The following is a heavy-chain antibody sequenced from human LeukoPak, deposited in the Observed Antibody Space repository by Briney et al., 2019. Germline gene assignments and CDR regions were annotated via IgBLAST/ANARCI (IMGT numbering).Heavy chain of an antibody. CDR1: GFTFSDYY. D-gene: IGHD5-12*01. Sequence: GGSLRLSCAASGFTFSDYYMSWIRQAPGKGLEWVSYISSSGSGGSTYYADSVKGRFTISRDNSKNTLHLQMNNLRAEDTAVYYCAIGKNIVAPSRGGYFDYWGQGTLVTVSS. CDR2: ISSSGSGGST. J-gene: IGHJ4*02. V-gene: IGHV3-11*01. CDR3: AIGKNIVAPSRGGYFDY.